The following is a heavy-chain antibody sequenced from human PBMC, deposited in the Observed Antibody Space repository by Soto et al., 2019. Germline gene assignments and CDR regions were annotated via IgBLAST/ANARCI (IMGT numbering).Heavy chain of an antibody. CDR3: ARGEPTTVTDEYNWFDP. J-gene: IGHJ5*02. V-gene: IGHV1-46*01. CDR1: GYTFTSYY. CDR2: INPSGGST. D-gene: IGHD4-4*01. Sequence: ASVKVSCKASGYTFTSYYMHWVRQAPGQGLEWMGIINPSGGSTSYAQRFQGRVTMTRDTSTSTVYMELSSLRSEDTAVYYCARGEPTTVTDEYNWFDPWGQGTLVTVSS.